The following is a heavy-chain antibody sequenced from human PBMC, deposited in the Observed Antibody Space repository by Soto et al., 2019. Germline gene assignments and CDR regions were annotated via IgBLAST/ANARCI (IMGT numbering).Heavy chain of an antibody. CDR2: IYYSGST. CDR3: ARMNYYDTSGYPFDY. Sequence: SETLSLTCTVSGGSISSYYWSWIRQPPGKGLEWIGYIYYSGSTNYNPSLKSRVTMSADTSKNQSSLKLNSVTAADTAVYYCARMNYYDTSGYPFDYWGQGMMVTVSS. D-gene: IGHD3-22*01. J-gene: IGHJ4*02. V-gene: IGHV4-59*01. CDR1: GGSISSYY.